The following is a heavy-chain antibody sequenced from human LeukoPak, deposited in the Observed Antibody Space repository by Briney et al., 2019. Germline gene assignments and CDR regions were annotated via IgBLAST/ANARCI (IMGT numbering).Heavy chain of an antibody. Sequence: SETLSLTCTASGGSISSYYWSWIRQPPGKGLEWIGYIYYSGSTNYNPSLKSRVTISVDTSKNQFSLKLSSVTAADTAVYYCAREGDGYNRYWGQGTLVTVSS. CDR2: IYYSGST. V-gene: IGHV4-59*01. CDR3: AREGDGYNRY. CDR1: GGSISSYY. J-gene: IGHJ4*02. D-gene: IGHD5-24*01.